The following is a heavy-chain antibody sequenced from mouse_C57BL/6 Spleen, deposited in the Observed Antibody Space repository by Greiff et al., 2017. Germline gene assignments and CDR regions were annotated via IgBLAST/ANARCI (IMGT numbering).Heavy chain of an antibody. CDR2: INPNNGGT. CDR1: GYTFTDYN. D-gene: IGHD4-1*01. V-gene: IGHV1-18*01. J-gene: IGHJ2*01. Sequence: VHVKQSGPELVKPGASVKIPCKASGYTFTDYNMDWVKQSHGKSLEWIGDINPNNGGTIYNQKFKGKATLTVDKSSSTAYMELRSLTSEDTAVYYCARSWDRGYYFDYWGQGTTLTVSS. CDR3: ARSWDRGYYFDY.